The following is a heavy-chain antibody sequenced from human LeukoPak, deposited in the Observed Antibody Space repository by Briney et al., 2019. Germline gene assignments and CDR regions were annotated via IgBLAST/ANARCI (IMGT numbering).Heavy chain of an antibody. CDR1: GGSISSGGYY. J-gene: IGHJ6*02. V-gene: IGHV4-31*03. CDR3: ARGRLWFGGSLFYYYYYGMDV. Sequence: SETLSLTCTVSGGSISSGGYYWSWIRQHPGKGLEWIGYIYYSGSTYYNPSLKSRVTISVDTSKNQFSLKLSSVTAADTAVYYCARGRLWFGGSLFYYYYYGMDVWGQGTTVTVSS. CDR2: IYYSGST. D-gene: IGHD3-10*01.